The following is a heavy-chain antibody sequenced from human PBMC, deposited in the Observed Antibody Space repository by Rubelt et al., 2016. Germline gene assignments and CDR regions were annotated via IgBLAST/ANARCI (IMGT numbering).Heavy chain of an antibody. Sequence: QLQLQESGPGLVKPSETLSLTCTVSGGSISSTSYYWGWIRQPPGKGLEWIGSIYYSGSTYYNPSLKSRVTISVDTSKNQFSLKMYSVTAADTAVYYCASSLGEFFDHWGQGALVTVSS. V-gene: IGHV4-39*07. J-gene: IGHJ4*02. D-gene: IGHD2-21*01. CDR2: IYYSGST. CDR1: GGSISSTSYY. CDR3: ASSLGEFFDH.